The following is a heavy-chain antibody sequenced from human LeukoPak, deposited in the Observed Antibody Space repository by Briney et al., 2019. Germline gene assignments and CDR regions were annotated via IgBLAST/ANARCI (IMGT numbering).Heavy chain of an antibody. CDR1: GYTFTGYY. CDR3: ARGNRGSSWNDAFDI. Sequence: ASVKVSCKASGYTFTGYYMHWVRQAPGQGLEWMGWINPNSGGTNYAQKFQGRVTMTRDTSISTAYMEVSRLRSDDTALYFCARGNRGSSWNDAFDIWGEGTMVTVSS. V-gene: IGHV1-2*02. D-gene: IGHD6-13*01. J-gene: IGHJ3*02. CDR2: INPNSGGT.